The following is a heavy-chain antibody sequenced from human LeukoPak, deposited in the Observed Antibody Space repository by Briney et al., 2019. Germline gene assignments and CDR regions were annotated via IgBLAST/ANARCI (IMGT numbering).Heavy chain of an antibody. J-gene: IGHJ4*02. CDR1: GFTFSSYS. CDR2: ISSSGSTI. V-gene: IGHV3-48*04. CDR3: ARGRLQLHSLGY. Sequence: GGSLRLSCAASGFTFSSYSMNWVRQAPGKGLEWVSSISSSGSTIYYADSVKGRFTISRDNAKNSLYLQMNSLRAEDTAVYYCARGRLQLHSLGYWGQGTLVTVSS. D-gene: IGHD5-24*01.